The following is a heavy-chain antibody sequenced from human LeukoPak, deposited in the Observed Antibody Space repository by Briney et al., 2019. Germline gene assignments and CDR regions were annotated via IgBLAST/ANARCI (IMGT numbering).Heavy chain of an antibody. CDR1: GFTFSSYW. CDR2: IKQDGSEK. V-gene: IGHV3-7*04. D-gene: IGHD3-10*01. Sequence: GGSLRLSCAASGFTFSSYWMSWVRQAPGKGLEWVANIKQDGSEKYYVDSVKGRFTISRDNAKNSLYLQMNSLRAEDTAVYYCARGFPISGISYFDYWGQGTLVTVSP. CDR3: ARGFPISGISYFDY. J-gene: IGHJ4*02.